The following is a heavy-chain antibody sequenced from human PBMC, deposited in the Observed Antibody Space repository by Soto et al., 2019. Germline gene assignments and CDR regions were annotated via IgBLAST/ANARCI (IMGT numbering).Heavy chain of an antibody. CDR1: GYSRSSSDYY. CDR2: MLYSGLT. CDR3: APLSVSLSGPYGIHV. D-gene: IGHD2-15*01. Sequence: SETLSLTCSVSGYSRSSSDYYWAWIRQPPGKGLEWIGSMLYSGLTYYNPSLKSRVTLSVDTSKNQFSVGLNSVTASDTAVYYCAPLSVSLSGPYGIHVWGQGTTVTVSS. J-gene: IGHJ6*02. V-gene: IGHV4-39*01.